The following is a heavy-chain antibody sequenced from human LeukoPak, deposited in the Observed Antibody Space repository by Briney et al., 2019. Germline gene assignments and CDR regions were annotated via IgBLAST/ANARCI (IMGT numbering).Heavy chain of an antibody. Sequence: PGGSLRLSCAASGFTFSSYAMHWVRQAPGKGLEWVAVISYDGSNKYYVDSVKGRFTISRDNSKTTLYLLMNSLRADDTAVYYCARSLTYYDILTGPDYWGQGTLVTVSS. CDR2: ISYDGSNK. D-gene: IGHD3-9*01. J-gene: IGHJ4*02. V-gene: IGHV3-30*04. CDR1: GFTFSSYA. CDR3: ARSLTYYDILTGPDY.